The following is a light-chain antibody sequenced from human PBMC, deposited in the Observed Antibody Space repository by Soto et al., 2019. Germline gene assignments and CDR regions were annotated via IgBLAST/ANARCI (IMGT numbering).Light chain of an antibody. J-gene: IGKJ1*01. CDR2: DAS. CDR3: QQYNSYSRT. CDR1: QGVNTW. V-gene: IGKV1-5*01. Sequence: DIQMTQSPSTLSASIGDRVTITCRASQGVNTWLAWYQEKPGRAPKVLIYDASTLESGVPSRFSGSGSGTEFTLTINGLQTDDFAIYYCQQYNSYSRTFGQGTKVEIK.